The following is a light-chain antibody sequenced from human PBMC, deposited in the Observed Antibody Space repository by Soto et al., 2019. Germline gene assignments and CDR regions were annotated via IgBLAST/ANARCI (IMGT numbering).Light chain of an antibody. V-gene: IGKV1-5*01. J-gene: IGKJ1*01. CDR2: DAS. CDR1: QSISTY. CDR3: QQYNSYFRA. Sequence: IQMTQSPSSLSASVGDRVTITCRASQSISTYLNWYQRTPGKAPKLLIYDASNLESGVPSRFSGSGSATEFTLTISRLQPEDFATYYCQQYNSYFRAFGQGTKVDIK.